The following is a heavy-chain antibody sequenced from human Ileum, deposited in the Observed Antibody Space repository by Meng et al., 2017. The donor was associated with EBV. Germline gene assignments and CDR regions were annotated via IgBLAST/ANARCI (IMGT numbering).Heavy chain of an antibody. J-gene: IGHJ1*01. CDR1: GLTFSSFW. CDR3: ARVGDYAYKD. CDR2: INGDGTST. Sequence: RLVEAGGGLVQPGGSLSLSCAVSGLTFSSFWMHWVRQGPGKGLVWVSRINGDGTSTSYADSVKGRFTISRDNAKNTLYLQMNSLRAEDTAVYYCARVGDYAYKDWGQGTLVTVSS. D-gene: IGHD4-17*01. V-gene: IGHV3-74*01.